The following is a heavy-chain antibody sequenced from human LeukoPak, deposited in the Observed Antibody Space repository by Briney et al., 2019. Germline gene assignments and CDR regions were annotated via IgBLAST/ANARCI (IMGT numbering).Heavy chain of an antibody. Sequence: GGSLRLSCAASGFTFSNYAMSWVRQTPGKGLEWVSAISGSGGSTYYADAVKGRFTISRDNSKNTLYLQMNSLRVEDTAIYYCAKDWSCDYWGQGTLITVSS. CDR3: AKDWSCDY. D-gene: IGHD1-26*01. CDR2: ISGSGGST. V-gene: IGHV3-23*01. CDR1: GFTFSNYA. J-gene: IGHJ4*02.